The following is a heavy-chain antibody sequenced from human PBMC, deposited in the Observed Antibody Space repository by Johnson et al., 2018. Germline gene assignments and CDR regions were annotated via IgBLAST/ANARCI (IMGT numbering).Heavy chain of an antibody. J-gene: IGHJ1*01. D-gene: IGHD1-14*01. V-gene: IGHV3-74*01. CDR2: IISDGSST. Sequence: EVQLLESGGGLVQPGGSLRLSCAASGFTFSSYWMHWVRQAPGKGLVWVSRIISDGSSTNYADSVKGRFTIPGDDSKNTLFLQMNSLKTEDTAVYYCTTYRTGAPGDFQYWGQGTLVTVSS. CDR1: GFTFSSYW. CDR3: TTYRTGAPGDFQY.